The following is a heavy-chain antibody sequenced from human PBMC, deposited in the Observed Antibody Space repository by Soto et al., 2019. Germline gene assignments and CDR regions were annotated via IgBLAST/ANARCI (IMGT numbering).Heavy chain of an antibody. CDR3: ARNDYSNYYFQSLYNWFDP. D-gene: IGHD4-4*01. CDR2: IYYSGST. J-gene: IGHJ5*02. CDR1: GGSISSGGYY. Sequence: QVQLQESGPGLVKPSQTLSLTCTVSGGSISSGGYYWSWIRQHPGKGLEWIGYIYYSGSTYYNPSLKSRVTISVDTSKNQFSLKLSSVTAADTAVYYCARNDYSNYYFQSLYNWFDPWGQGTLVTVSS. V-gene: IGHV4-31*03.